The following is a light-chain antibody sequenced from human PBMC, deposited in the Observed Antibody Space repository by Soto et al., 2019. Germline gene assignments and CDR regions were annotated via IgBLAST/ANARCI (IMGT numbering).Light chain of an antibody. CDR3: QEYKSAT. CDR2: DAS. CDR1: QSISDW. J-gene: IGKJ2*01. Sequence: DIQMTQSPSTLSASVGDRVTITCRASQSISDWLAWYQQKPGKAPKLLIYDASTLQSGVPSRFSGCGSATEFTLTISTLQPDDFATYYCQEYKSATFGQGTKLEIE. V-gene: IGKV1-5*01.